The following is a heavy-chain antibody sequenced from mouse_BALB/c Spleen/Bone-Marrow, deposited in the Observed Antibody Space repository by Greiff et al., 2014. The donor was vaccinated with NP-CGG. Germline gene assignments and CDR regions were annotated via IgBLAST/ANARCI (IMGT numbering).Heavy chain of an antibody. J-gene: IGHJ4*01. CDR2: ILPGRGST. Sequence: QVQLQQSGAELMKPGASVKISCKATGYTFSSYWIEWVKQRPGHGLEWIGEILPGRGSTNYNEKFKGKATFTSDTSSNTAYMQLSSLTSEDSAVYYCARWDTTAVDYWGQGTSVTVSS. V-gene: IGHV1-9*01. D-gene: IGHD1-1*01. CDR1: GYTFSSYW. CDR3: ARWDTTAVDY.